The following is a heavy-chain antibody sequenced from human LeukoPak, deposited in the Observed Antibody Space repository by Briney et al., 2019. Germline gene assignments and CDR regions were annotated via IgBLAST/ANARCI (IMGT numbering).Heavy chain of an antibody. Sequence: GGSLRLSCAASGFTFNSFAMNWVRQAPGKWLEWVSSISGSDGSSHYADFVKGRFTISRDNSKNTLHLQMNSLRAEDTAVYYCAKSLGVGGYTRYKGFDQWGQGTLVTVSS. CDR1: GFTFNSFA. CDR3: AKSLGVGGYTRYKGFDQ. CDR2: ISGSDGSS. D-gene: IGHD3-16*02. V-gene: IGHV3-23*01. J-gene: IGHJ4*02.